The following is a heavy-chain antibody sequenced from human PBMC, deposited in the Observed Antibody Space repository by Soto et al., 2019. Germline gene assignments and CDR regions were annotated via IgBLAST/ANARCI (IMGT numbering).Heavy chain of an antibody. CDR2: IYYSGST. Sequence: PWEPLSLTCTVFGGYISTGSYYWRWIRQHPGKGLEWIGYIYYSGSTYHNPPLKSRVTISVDTSKKRFSLKLSSVTGADTDVYYCAKNRYRSGWYGSWFDSWGQGTLVTVSS. CDR3: AKNRYRSGWYGSWFDS. J-gene: IGHJ5*01. V-gene: IGHV4-31*03. CDR1: GGYISTGSYY. D-gene: IGHD6-13*01.